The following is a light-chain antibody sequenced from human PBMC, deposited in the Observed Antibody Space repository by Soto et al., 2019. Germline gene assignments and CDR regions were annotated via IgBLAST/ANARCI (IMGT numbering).Light chain of an antibody. Sequence: VLTQSPATLSLSPGERATLSCRASEHVRTFLDWYQQKPGQAPRLLIYGASNRDTGIPARFSGSXSGXDFTXTXXNXAPEDFAVYYCQKHSNWPPWTFGQGNKVDIK. V-gene: IGKV3-11*01. J-gene: IGKJ1*01. CDR3: QKHSNWPPWT. CDR2: GAS. CDR1: EHVRTF.